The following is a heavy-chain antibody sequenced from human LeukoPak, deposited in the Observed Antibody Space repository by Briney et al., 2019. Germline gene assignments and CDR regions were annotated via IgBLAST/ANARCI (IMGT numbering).Heavy chain of an antibody. D-gene: IGHD3-10*02. CDR3: AELGTMIGGV. J-gene: IGHJ6*04. Sequence: GGSLRLSCAASGFTFTNAWMNWVRQAPGKGLEWVSYISSSGSTIYYADSVKGRFTISRDNAKNSLYLQMNSLRAEDTAVYYCAELGTMIGGVWGKGTTVTISS. V-gene: IGHV3-48*04. CDR2: ISSSGSTI. CDR1: GFTFTNAW.